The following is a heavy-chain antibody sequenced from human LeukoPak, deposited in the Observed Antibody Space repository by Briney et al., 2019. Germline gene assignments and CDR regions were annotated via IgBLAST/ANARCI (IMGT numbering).Heavy chain of an antibody. CDR3: ARGRRIVVLPGRGYFDL. Sequence: PSETLSLTCTVSGYSISSGYYWGWIRQPPGKGLEWIGSIYYAGSTYYNPSLKSRVTLSVDTSTNHFSLNIKSVTAADTAMYYCARGRRIVVLPGRGYFDLWGRGTLVTVSS. V-gene: IGHV4-38-2*02. CDR1: GYSISSGYY. CDR2: IYYAGST. D-gene: IGHD4/OR15-4a*01. J-gene: IGHJ2*01.